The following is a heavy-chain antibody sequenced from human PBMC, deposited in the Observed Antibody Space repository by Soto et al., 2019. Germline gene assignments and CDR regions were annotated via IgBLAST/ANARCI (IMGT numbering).Heavy chain of an antibody. CDR2: IYYSGST. Sequence: QVQLQESGPGLVKPSQTLSLTCTVSVASISSGGYYWSWIRQHPGEGLEWIGYIYYSGSTSYNPSLKIRVTISVDTSKNQSSLKLSSVTDADTAVYYCARESKYDTSGYPPWFAPWGQGTLVTVSS. CDR1: VASISSGGYY. V-gene: IGHV4-31*03. D-gene: IGHD3-22*01. CDR3: ARESKYDTSGYPPWFAP. J-gene: IGHJ5*02.